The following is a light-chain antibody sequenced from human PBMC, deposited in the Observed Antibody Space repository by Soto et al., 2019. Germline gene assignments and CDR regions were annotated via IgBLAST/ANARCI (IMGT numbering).Light chain of an antibody. CDR3: SSYTTTTRL. Sequence: QSALTQSASMSGSPGQSITISCTGTSSDIGSNNYVSWFQQRPGKAPTLIIYEVSNRPSGVSNHFSGSKSGNTASLTISGLLPEDEAEYYCSSYTTTTRLFGGGTKLTVL. V-gene: IGLV2-14*01. CDR2: EVS. CDR1: SSDIGSNNY. J-gene: IGLJ3*02.